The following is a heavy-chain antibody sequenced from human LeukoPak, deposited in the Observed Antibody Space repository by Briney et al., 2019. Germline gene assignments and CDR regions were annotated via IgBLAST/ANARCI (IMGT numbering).Heavy chain of an antibody. CDR3: ARGDYDTHGYQTR. CDR2: IHTNTGNP. D-gene: IGHD3-22*01. J-gene: IGHJ4*02. CDR1: GYIFTNYV. V-gene: IGHV7-4-1*02. Sequence: ASVKVSCKASGYIFTNYVLHWVRQAPGQGLEWMGWIHTNTGNPTYAQGFTGRFVFSLDTSVSTAYLQISSLKADDTAMYYCARGDYDTHGYQTRWGQGTLVTVSS.